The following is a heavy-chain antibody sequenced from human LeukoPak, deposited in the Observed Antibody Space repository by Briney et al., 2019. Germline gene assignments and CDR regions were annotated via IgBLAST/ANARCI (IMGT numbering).Heavy chain of an antibody. CDR2: ISFDGSNK. CDR1: GFTFSTYD. CDR3: ARESCTTSCYGFDD. V-gene: IGHV3-33*01. D-gene: IGHD2-2*01. Sequence: PGGSLRLSCAASGFTFSTYDMHWVRQAPGKGLEWVAVISFDGSNKYYGDSVKGRFTISRDNSKNTLYLQMNSLRVEDTAVYYCARESCTTSCYGFDDWGQGTLVTVSS. J-gene: IGHJ4*02.